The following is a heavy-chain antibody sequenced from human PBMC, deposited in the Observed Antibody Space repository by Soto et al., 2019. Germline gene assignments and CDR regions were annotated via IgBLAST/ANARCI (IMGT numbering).Heavy chain of an antibody. CDR3: ARRLQLDYYYYYGMDV. CDR2: IYYSGST. Sequence: PSETLSLTCTVFGGSISSYYWSWIRQPPGKGLEWIGYIYYSGSTNYNPSLKSRVTISVDTSKNQFSLKLSSVTAADTAVYYCARRLQLDYYYYYGMDVWGQGTTVT. CDR1: GGSISSYY. D-gene: IGHD5-12*01. V-gene: IGHV4-59*01. J-gene: IGHJ6*02.